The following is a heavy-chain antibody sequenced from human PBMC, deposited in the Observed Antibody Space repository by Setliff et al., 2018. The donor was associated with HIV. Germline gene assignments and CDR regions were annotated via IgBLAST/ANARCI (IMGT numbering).Heavy chain of an antibody. CDR2: IYYSGIT. CDR1: GGSISSHY. J-gene: IGHJ6*02. D-gene: IGHD3-9*01. Sequence: NPSETLSLPCTVSGGSISSHYWSWIRQPPGKGLEWIGYIYYSGITNYNPSLKSRVTISVDTSKNQFSLKLSSVTAADTAVYYCARDRTDYNVLTGQNYYYYGMDVWGQGTTVTVSS. V-gene: IGHV4-59*11. CDR3: ARDRTDYNVLTGQNYYYYGMDV.